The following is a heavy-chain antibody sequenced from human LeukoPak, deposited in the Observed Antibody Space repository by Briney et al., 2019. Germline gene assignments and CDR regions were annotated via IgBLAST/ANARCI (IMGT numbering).Heavy chain of an antibody. J-gene: IGHJ4*02. CDR1: GGSISSSSYY. Sequence: SETLSLTCTVSGGSISSSSYYWGWIRQPPGKGLEWIGSIYYSGSTYYNPSLKSRVTISVDTSKNPFSLKLSSVTAADTAVYYCARHTIRGYDVSTFDYWGQGTLVTVSS. CDR3: ARHTIRGYDVSTFDY. D-gene: IGHD5-12*01. CDR2: IYYSGST. V-gene: IGHV4-39*01.